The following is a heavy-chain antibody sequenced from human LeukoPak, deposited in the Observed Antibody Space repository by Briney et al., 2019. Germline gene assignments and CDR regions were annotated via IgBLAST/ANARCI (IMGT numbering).Heavy chain of an antibody. CDR2: IWYGGSNK. J-gene: IGHJ5*02. CDR1: GFTFSSYG. D-gene: IGHD2-2*01. CDR3: AKGPTYQPSNWFDP. Sequence: PGRSLRLSCAASGFTFSSYGMHWVRQAPGKGLEWVAVIWYGGSNKYYADSVKGRFTITRDNSKNTLYLQMNSLRAEDTAVYYCAKGPTYQPSNWFDPWGPGTLVTVSS. V-gene: IGHV3-33*06.